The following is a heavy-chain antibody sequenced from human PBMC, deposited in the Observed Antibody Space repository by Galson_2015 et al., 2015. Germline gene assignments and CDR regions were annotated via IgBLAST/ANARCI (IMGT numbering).Heavy chain of an antibody. CDR3: AKDLYSSSWYLYSQH. D-gene: IGHD6-13*01. J-gene: IGHJ1*01. CDR2: ISWDSGSI. V-gene: IGHV3-9*01. CDR1: GFTFDDYA. Sequence: SLRLSCAASGFTFDDYAMHWVRQAPGKGLEWVSGISWDSGSIGYADSVKGRFTISRDNAKNSLYLQMNSLRAEDTALYYCAKDLYSSSWYLYSQHWGQATLVTVSS.